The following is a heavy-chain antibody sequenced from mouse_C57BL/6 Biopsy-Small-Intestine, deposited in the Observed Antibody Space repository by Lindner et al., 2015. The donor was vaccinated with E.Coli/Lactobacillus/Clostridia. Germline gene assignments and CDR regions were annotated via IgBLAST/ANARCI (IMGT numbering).Heavy chain of an antibody. J-gene: IGHJ4*01. CDR2: IYPRSGNT. CDR3: AREYYGTSSYYAMDY. CDR1: GYTFTSYG. D-gene: IGHD1-1*01. V-gene: IGHV1-81*01. Sequence: VQLQESGAELARPGASVELSCKASGYTFTSYGISWVKQRTGQGLEWIGEIYPRSGNTYYNEKFKGKATLTADKSSSTAYMELRSLTSDNSAVYFCAREYYGTSSYYAMDYWGQGTSVTVSS.